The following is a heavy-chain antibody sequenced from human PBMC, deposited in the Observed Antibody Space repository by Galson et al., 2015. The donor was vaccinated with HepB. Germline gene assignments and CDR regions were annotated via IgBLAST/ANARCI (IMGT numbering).Heavy chain of an antibody. CDR2: IYHSGST. CDR3: GRDSLGYGGLHC. D-gene: IGHD4-23*01. CDR1: GGSISSGDYY. V-gene: IGHV4-30-4*01. J-gene: IGHJ4*02. Sequence: TLSLTCTVSGGSISSGDYYWSWIRQSPGKGLEWIGYIYHSGSTYYNPSLKSRLTISIDTSKSQFSLELRSVTAADTALYYCGRDSLGYGGLHCWGQGTLVTVSS.